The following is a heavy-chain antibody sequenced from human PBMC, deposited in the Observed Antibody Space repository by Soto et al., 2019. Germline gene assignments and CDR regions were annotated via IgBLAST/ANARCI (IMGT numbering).Heavy chain of an antibody. CDR1: GYTFTGYY. CDR2: INPNSGGT. D-gene: IGHD6-13*01. Sequence: QVQLVQSGAEVKKPGASVKVSCKASGYTFTGYYMHWVRQAPGQGLEWMGWINPNSGGTNYAQKFQDWVTMTRDTSISTAYMELSRLRSDDTAVYYCARESAAAPYYYYGMDVWGQGTTVTVSS. J-gene: IGHJ6*02. V-gene: IGHV1-2*04. CDR3: ARESAAAPYYYYGMDV.